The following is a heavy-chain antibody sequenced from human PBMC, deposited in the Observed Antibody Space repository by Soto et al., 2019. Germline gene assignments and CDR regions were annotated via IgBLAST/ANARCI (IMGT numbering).Heavy chain of an antibody. Sequence: SVNVSCKPSGGTFSSYSISWVRQAPGQGLEWMGGIIPIFGTANYAQKFQGRVTITADESTSTAYMELSSLRSEDTAVYYCARVNMITFGGVIVNDAFDIWGQGTMVTVSS. CDR2: IIPIFGTA. CDR1: GGTFSSYS. J-gene: IGHJ3*02. D-gene: IGHD3-16*02. CDR3: ARVNMITFGGVIVNDAFDI. V-gene: IGHV1-69*13.